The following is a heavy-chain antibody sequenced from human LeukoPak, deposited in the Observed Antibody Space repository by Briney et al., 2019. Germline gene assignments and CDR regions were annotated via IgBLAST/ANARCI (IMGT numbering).Heavy chain of an antibody. D-gene: IGHD2-2*01. CDR3: TRDRGYCSSTSCYAWFDP. V-gene: IGHV3-49*04. CDR2: IRDKTYGGTT. CDR1: GFTFGDYA. J-gene: IGHJ5*02. Sequence: PGGSLRLSCTASGFTFGDYAMSWVRQAPGKGLAWVGFIRDKTYGGTTEYAASVKGRCTISRDDSRSIAYLQMNGLRTEDTAVYYCTRDRGYCSSTSCYAWFDPWGQGTLVTVSS.